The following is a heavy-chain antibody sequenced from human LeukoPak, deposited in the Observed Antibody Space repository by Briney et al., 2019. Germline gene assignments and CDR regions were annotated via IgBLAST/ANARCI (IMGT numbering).Heavy chain of an antibody. V-gene: IGHV1-18*01. D-gene: IGHD5-18*01. CDR1: GYTFTSYG. Sequence: VASVKVSCKASGYTFTSYGISWVRQAPGQGLEWMGWISAYNGNTNYAQKLQGRVTMTTDTSTSTAYMELRSLRSDDTAVYYCARPSLQDSYGLFDYWGQGTLVTVSS. CDR2: ISAYNGNT. CDR3: ARPSLQDSYGLFDY. J-gene: IGHJ4*02.